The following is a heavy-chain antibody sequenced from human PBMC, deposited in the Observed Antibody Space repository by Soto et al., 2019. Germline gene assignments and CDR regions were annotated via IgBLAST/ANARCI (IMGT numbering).Heavy chain of an antibody. Sequence: PGGSLRLSCVASGFTFSSYLMHRVRQSPGKGLVWVSRINSDGSSTSYADSVKGRFTISRDNAKNTLYVQMNRLRAEDTAVYYCARGSGSYWDYFDNWGQGTLVTVSS. CDR3: ARGSGSYWDYFDN. D-gene: IGHD3-10*01. V-gene: IGHV3-74*01. J-gene: IGHJ4*02. CDR1: GFTFSSYL. CDR2: INSDGSST.